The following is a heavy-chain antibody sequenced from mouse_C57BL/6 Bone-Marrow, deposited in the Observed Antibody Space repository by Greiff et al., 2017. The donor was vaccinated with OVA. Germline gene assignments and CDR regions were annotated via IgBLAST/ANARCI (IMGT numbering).Heavy chain of an antibody. Sequence: DVMLVGSGGDLVKPGGSLKLSCAASGFTFSSYGMSWVRQTPDKRLEWVATISSGGSYTYYPDSVKGRFTISRDNAKNTLYLQMSSLKSEDTAMYYCARKGSKGFDYWGQGTTLTVSS. D-gene: IGHD1-1*01. J-gene: IGHJ2*01. CDR1: GFTFSSYG. CDR3: ARKGSKGFDY. V-gene: IGHV5-6*02. CDR2: ISSGGSYT.